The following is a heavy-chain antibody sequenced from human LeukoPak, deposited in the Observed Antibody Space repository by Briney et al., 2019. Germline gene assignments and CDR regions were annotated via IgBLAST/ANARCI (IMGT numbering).Heavy chain of an antibody. CDR3: ARGPTMVRGVIITSVKNWFDP. J-gene: IGHJ5*02. Sequence: GASVKVSCKASGYTFTSYDINWVRQATGQGLEWMGWMNPNSGNTGYAQKFQGRVTMTRNTSISTAYMELSSLRSEDTAVYYCARGPTMVRGVIITSVKNWFDPWGQGTLVTVSS. D-gene: IGHD3-10*01. CDR2: MNPNSGNT. CDR1: GYTFTSYD. V-gene: IGHV1-8*01.